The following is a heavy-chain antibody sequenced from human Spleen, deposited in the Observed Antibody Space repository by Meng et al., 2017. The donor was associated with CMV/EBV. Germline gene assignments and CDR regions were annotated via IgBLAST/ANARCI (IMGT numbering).Heavy chain of an antibody. CDR2: INSDGSST. Sequence: SGFTFSSYWMHWVRQGTGKGLVWVSRINSDGSSTSYADSVKGRFTISRDNAKNTLYLQMNSLRAEDTAVYYCARDRIPGRIAGNWFDPWGQGTLVTVSS. CDR1: GFTFSSYW. J-gene: IGHJ5*02. CDR3: ARDRIPGRIAGNWFDP. V-gene: IGHV3-74*01. D-gene: IGHD1-20*01.